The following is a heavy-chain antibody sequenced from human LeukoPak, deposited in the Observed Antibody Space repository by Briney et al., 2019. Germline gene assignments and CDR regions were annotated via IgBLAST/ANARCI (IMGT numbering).Heavy chain of an antibody. V-gene: IGHV3-74*01. CDR3: ARGPNSNWSGLDF. J-gene: IGHJ4*02. Sequence: GGSLRLSCTASGFSFSGHWMHWARQLPGKGLVWASRISPTGSTTSYADSVKGRFTVSRDNAKNTLYLQVNNLRAEDTAVYYCARGPNSNWSGLDFWGQGTLLTVSS. CDR1: GFSFSGHW. CDR2: ISPTGSTT. D-gene: IGHD6-6*01.